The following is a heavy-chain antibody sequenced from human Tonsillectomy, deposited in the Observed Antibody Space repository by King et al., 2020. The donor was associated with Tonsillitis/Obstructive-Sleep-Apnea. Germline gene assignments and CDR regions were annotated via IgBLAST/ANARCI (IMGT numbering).Heavy chain of an antibody. J-gene: IGHJ3*02. CDR3: ARGLTWEPAFDI. V-gene: IGHV3-7*03. CDR2: INQGGSEK. D-gene: IGHD1-26*01. CDR1: GFTFRTYW. Sequence: VQLVESGGGLVQPGGSLRLSCAASGFTFRTYWMSWVRQAPGKGLEWVAHINQGGSEKYYVDSVKGRFTISRDNAKNSLYLQMNSLRAGDTAVYYCARGLTWEPAFDIWGQGTTVTVSS.